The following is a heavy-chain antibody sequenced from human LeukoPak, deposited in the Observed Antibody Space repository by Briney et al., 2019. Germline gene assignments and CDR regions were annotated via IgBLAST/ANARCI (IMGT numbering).Heavy chain of an antibody. CDR3: ATLKWELNIFGY. CDR1: GYTLTELS. CDR2: FDPEDGET. D-gene: IGHD1-26*01. J-gene: IGHJ4*02. V-gene: IGHV1-24*01. Sequence: ASVKVSCKVSGYTLTELSMHWVRQAPGKGLEWMGGFDPEDGETIYAQKFQGRVTMTEDTSTDTAYMELSSLRSEDTAVYYCATLKWELNIFGYWGQGTLVTVSS.